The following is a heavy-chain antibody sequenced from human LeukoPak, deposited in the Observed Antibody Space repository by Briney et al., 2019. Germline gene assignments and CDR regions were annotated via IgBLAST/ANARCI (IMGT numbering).Heavy chain of an antibody. CDR3: ARDLYDSGNNWFDP. D-gene: IGHD3-10*01. J-gene: IGHJ5*02. CDR1: GYTFTSYG. Sequence: ASVKVSCKAPGYTFTSYGISWVRQAPGQGLEWMGWISAYNGNTKYTQKLQGRVTMTTDTSTSTAYMELRSLRSDDTAVYYCARDLYDSGNNWFDPWGQGTLVTVSS. V-gene: IGHV1-18*01. CDR2: ISAYNGNT.